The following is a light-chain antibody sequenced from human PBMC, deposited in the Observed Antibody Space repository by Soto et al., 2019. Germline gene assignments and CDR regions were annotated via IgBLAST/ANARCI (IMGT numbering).Light chain of an antibody. V-gene: IGLV9-49*01. CDR1: SGYSNYK. CDR2: VGTGGIVG. J-gene: IGLJ2*01. CDR3: GADHGSGSNFVVV. Sequence: QSVLTQPPSASASLGASVTLTCTLSSGYSNYKVDWYQQRPGKGPRFVMRVGTGGIVGSKGDGIPDRFSVLGSGLNRYLTIKDIHEEDESDYHCGADHGSGSNFVVVFGGGTKVTVL.